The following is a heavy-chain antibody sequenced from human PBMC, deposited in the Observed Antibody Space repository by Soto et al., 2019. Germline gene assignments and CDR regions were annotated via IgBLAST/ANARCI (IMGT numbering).Heavy chain of an antibody. CDR1: GFTFSSYA. D-gene: IGHD5-12*01. Sequence: PGGSLRLSCAASGFTFSSYAMSWVRQAPGKGLEWVSAISGSGGSTYYADSVKGRFTISRDNSKNTLYLQMNSLRAEDTAVYYCAKDPATRHSGYDYDLDYWGQGTLVTVSS. V-gene: IGHV3-23*01. CDR3: AKDPATRHSGYDYDLDY. CDR2: ISGSGGST. J-gene: IGHJ4*02.